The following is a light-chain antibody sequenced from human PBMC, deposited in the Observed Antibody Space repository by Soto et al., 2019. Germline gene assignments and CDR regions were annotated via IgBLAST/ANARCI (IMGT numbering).Light chain of an antibody. CDR3: QQYHHWWT. V-gene: IGKV3-15*01. CDR1: QNINSD. Sequence: EIMVTQSPATLSVSPGERATLSCRASQNINSDLAWYQQAPGQAPRLLLYGASTRATGIPARFSGGGSGTEFTLTISTLQSEDFALYYCQQYHHWWTFGPGTKVDIK. CDR2: GAS. J-gene: IGKJ1*01.